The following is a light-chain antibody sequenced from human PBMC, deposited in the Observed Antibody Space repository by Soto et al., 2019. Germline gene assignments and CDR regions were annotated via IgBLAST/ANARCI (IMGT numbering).Light chain of an antibody. J-gene: IGKJ2*01. CDR2: AAS. CDR3: QQSYSAPPT. CDR1: RSISTY. V-gene: IGKV1-39*01. Sequence: DIQMTQSPSSLSASVGDRVTITCRASRSISTYLNWYQQKPGKAPKLLIYAASSLQSGVPSRFSGRGSGTGFTLTINSLQPEDFATYYCQQSYSAPPTFGRGTKLEIK.